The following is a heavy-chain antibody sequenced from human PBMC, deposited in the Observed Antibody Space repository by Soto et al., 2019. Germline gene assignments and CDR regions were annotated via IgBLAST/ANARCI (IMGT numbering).Heavy chain of an antibody. Sequence: QVQLQQWGAGLLKPSETLSLTCAVYGGSFSGYYWSWIRQPPGKGLEWIGKINHSGSTNYNPSLNSRVTICVATDTTQFHFSLMSMSAADTDMYYYARAGGAARWVYYHAFDVWGQGTPVTVSS. J-gene: IGHJ6*02. V-gene: IGHV4-34*01. CDR3: ARAGGAARWVYYHAFDV. CDR2: INHSGST. D-gene: IGHD6-6*01. CDR1: GGSFSGYY.